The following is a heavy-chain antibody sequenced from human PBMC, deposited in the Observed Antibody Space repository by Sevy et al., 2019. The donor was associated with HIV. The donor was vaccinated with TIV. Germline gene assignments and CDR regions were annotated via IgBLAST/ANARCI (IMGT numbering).Heavy chain of an antibody. Sequence: GGCLRLSCAASGFSFSTHAMHWVRQAPGKGLEWVAVISFDGSDKYYTDSVKGRFTISRDDSKNTLLLQVSSLRAEDTAVYYCARDAGYSTVWYPGYWGQGILVTVSS. CDR1: GFSFSTHA. CDR3: ARDAGYSTVWYPGY. J-gene: IGHJ4*02. CDR2: ISFDGSDK. D-gene: IGHD6-19*01. V-gene: IGHV3-30*03.